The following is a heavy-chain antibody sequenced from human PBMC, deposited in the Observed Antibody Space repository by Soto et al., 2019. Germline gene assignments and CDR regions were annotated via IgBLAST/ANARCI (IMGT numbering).Heavy chain of an antibody. V-gene: IGHV3-23*01. CDR3: AKNNLSSSATQDY. D-gene: IGHD1-20*01. CDR2: ISGSGGST. CDR1: GFTFSRYA. Sequence: EVQMLDSGGGLVQPGGSLRLSCAASGFTFSRYAMSWVRQAPGKGLEWVSAISGSGGSTYYADSVKGRFTISRDNSKNTLYLQMNSLRAEDTAVDYCAKNNLSSSATQDYWGPGTLVTVCS. J-gene: IGHJ4*02.